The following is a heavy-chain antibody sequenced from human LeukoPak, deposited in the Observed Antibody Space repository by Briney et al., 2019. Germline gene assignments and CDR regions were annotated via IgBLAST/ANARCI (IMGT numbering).Heavy chain of an antibody. CDR2: IDDSGRT. D-gene: IGHD6-19*01. CDR3: ARSEEWLLLVDC. CDR1: GALISSGGYY. Sequence: SQTLSLTCTVSGALISSGGYYWSWIRQHPGKGLEWIGYIDDSGRTYYNPPLKSRVTISLDTSKNRFSLKLWSVTAADTAVYYCARSEEWLLLVDCWGQGTLVTVSS. V-gene: IGHV4-31*03. J-gene: IGHJ4*02.